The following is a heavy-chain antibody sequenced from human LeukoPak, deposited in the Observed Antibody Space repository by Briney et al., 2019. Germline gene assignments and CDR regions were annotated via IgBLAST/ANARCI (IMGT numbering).Heavy chain of an antibody. CDR1: GFTFSNAW. J-gene: IGHJ4*02. Sequence: GGSLRLSCAASGFTFSNAWMRWVRQAPGKGLEWVGRIKSKTDGGTTDYAAPVKGRFTISRDDSKNTLYLQMNSLKTEDTAVYYCTTDTADGGPNYDILTGYYGYWGQGTLVTVSS. CDR3: TTDTADGGPNYDILTGYYGY. D-gene: IGHD3-9*01. CDR2: IKSKTDGGTT. V-gene: IGHV3-15*01.